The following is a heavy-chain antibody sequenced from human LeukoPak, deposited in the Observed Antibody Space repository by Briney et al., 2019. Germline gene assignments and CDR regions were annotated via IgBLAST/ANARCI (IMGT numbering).Heavy chain of an antibody. D-gene: IGHD4-23*01. CDR2: IKQDGSEK. CDR1: GFTFSSYW. J-gene: IGHJ5*02. CDR3: ARDWRRGKSPDYGGNSASLGVFDP. Sequence: GGSLRLSCAASGFTFSSYWMSWVRQAPGKGLEWVANIKQDGSEKYYVDSVKGRFTISRDNAKNSLYLQMNSLRAEDTAVYYCARDWRRGKSPDYGGNSASLGVFDPWGQGTLVTVSS. V-gene: IGHV3-7*01.